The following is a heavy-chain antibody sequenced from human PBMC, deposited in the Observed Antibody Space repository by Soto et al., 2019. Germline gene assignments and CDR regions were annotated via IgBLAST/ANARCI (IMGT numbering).Heavy chain of an antibody. V-gene: IGHV4-34*01. Sequence: SETLSLTCAVYGGSFSGYYWSWIRQPPGKGLEWIGEINHSGSTNYNPSLKSRVTISVDTSKNQFSLKLSSVTAADTAVYYCAREDFGYSGYDFYAFDIWGQGTMVT. D-gene: IGHD5-12*01. CDR1: GGSFSGYY. CDR2: INHSGST. J-gene: IGHJ3*02. CDR3: AREDFGYSGYDFYAFDI.